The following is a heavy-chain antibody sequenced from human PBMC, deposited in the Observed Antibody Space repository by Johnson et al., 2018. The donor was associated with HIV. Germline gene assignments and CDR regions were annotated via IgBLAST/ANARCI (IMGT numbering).Heavy chain of an antibody. Sequence: EVQLVESGGGLVKPGGSLRLSCAVSGFTFSNAWMRWVRQAPGKGLEWVGRIKSKVDGGTTDYAAPVKGRFTVSRDDSKNTLYLQMNSLKTEDTAVYYCTTETYYYDSSGYYYGHAFDIWGQGTMVTVSS. CDR1: GFTFSNAW. D-gene: IGHD3-22*01. CDR2: IKSKVDGGTT. J-gene: IGHJ3*02. V-gene: IGHV3-15*01. CDR3: TTETYYYDSSGYYYGHAFDI.